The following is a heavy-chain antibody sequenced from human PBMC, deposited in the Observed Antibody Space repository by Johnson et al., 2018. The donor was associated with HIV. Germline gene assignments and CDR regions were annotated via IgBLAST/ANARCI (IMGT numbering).Heavy chain of an antibody. J-gene: IGHJ3*02. CDR2: ISYDGSNE. CDR1: GFTFSSYA. Sequence: QVQLVESGGGVVQPGRSLRLSCAASGFTFSSYAMHWVRQAPGKGLEWVAVISYDGSNEYYADSVKGRLTISRDNSKNMLYLQMNSLRAGDTAVYYCARDADAFDIWGQGTMVTVSS. CDR3: ARDADAFDI. V-gene: IGHV3-30-3*01.